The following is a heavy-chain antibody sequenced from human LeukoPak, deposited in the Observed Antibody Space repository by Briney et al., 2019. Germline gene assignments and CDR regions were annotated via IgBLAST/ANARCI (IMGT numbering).Heavy chain of an antibody. CDR1: GYTFTDYY. V-gene: IGHV1-2*02. D-gene: IGHD2-2*01. J-gene: IGHJ4*02. Sequence: GASVKVSCKAPGYTFTDYYMNWVRQAPGQGLEWMGWIHPNSGGTNYAQKFQGRVTMTRDTSISTAYMELSRLTFDDTAVYYCGRKSASRKTSEFDYWGQGTLVTVSS. CDR3: GRKSASRKTSEFDY. CDR2: IHPNSGGT.